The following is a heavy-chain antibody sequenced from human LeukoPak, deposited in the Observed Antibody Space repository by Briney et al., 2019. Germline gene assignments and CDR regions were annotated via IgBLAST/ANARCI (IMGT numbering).Heavy chain of an antibody. CDR3: ARAQIAAAAVEGLNYYYMDV. V-gene: IGHV4-61*02. D-gene: IGHD6-13*01. CDR2: IYTSGST. Sequence: SQTLSLTCTVSGGSISSGSYYWSWIRQPAGKGLEWIGRIYTSGSTNYNPSLKSRVTISVDTSKNQFSLKLSSVTAADTAMYYCARAQIAAAAVEGLNYYYMDVWGKGTTVTVSS. CDR1: GGSISSGSYY. J-gene: IGHJ6*03.